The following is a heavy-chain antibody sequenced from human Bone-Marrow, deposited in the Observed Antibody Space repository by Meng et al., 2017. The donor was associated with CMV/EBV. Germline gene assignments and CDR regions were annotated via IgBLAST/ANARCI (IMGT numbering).Heavy chain of an antibody. Sequence: GESLKISCAASGFTFSNSDMNWVRQAPGKGLEWVSGVSWNGSRTHYADSVRGRFTISRDNSKNSLYLQMNSLRAEDTALYYCAKERSTAYYYYGLDAWGQGTTVTVSS. J-gene: IGHJ6*02. V-gene: IGHV3-19*01. CDR2: VSWNGSRT. D-gene: IGHD2-2*01. CDR1: GFTFSNSD. CDR3: AKERSTAYYYYGLDA.